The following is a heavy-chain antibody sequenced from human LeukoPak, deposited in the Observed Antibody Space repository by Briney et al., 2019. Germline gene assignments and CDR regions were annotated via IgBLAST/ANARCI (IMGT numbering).Heavy chain of an antibody. J-gene: IGHJ5*02. D-gene: IGHD3-9*01. Sequence: PSETLSLTCTVSGGSISSGDYYWSWIRQPPGKGLEWIGYIYYSGSTYYNPSLKSRVTISVDTSKNQFSLKLSSVTAADTAVYYCARLYYDILTGSPNWFDPWGQGTLVTDSS. CDR2: IYYSGST. CDR1: GGSISSGDYY. V-gene: IGHV4-30-4*01. CDR3: ARLYYDILTGSPNWFDP.